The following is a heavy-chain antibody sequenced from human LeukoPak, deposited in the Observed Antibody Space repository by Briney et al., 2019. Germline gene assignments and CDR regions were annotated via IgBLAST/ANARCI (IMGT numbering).Heavy chain of an antibody. J-gene: IGHJ4*02. V-gene: IGHV1-2*02. CDR3: ARVIIVRGVIIPDFDY. CDR2: INPNSGGT. CDR1: GYTFTGYY. D-gene: IGHD3-10*01. Sequence: GASVKVSCKASGYTFTGYYIHWVRQASGQGLEWMGWINPNSGGTKFAQKFQGRVTMTRDTSISTAYMELSGLTSDDTAVYYCARVIIVRGVIIPDFDYWGQGTLVTVSS.